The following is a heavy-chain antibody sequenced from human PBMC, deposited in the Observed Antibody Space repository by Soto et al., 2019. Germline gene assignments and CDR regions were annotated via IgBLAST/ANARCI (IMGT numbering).Heavy chain of an antibody. CDR3: ARVSVAAAGIAYYYYGTDV. CDR2: SYYSGST. D-gene: IGHD6-13*01. CDR1: GGTISSDGYS. V-gene: IGHV4-31*11. Sequence: SESLSLSCAASGGTISSDGYSWSWNRQHQGKGLGWIGYSYYSGSTYYYPSLKSRVTRSVDTSKNQFSLKLSSVTAADTAVYYCARVSVAAAGIAYYYYGTDVWGQASTVTVS. J-gene: IGHJ6*02.